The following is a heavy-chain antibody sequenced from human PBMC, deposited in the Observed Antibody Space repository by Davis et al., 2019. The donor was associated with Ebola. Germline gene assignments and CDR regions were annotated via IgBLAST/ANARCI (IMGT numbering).Heavy chain of an antibody. D-gene: IGHD2-15*01. V-gene: IGHV3-30*18. CDR1: GFTFSSYA. J-gene: IGHJ4*02. CDR2: ISYDGTNK. CDR3: AKNIWEVVVVAATPDY. Sequence: PGGSLRLSCAASGFTFSSYAMHWVRQAPGKGLEWVAVISYDGTNKYYADSVKGRFTISRDNSKNTLYLQMNSLRAEDTAVYYCAKNIWEVVVVAATPDYWGQGTLVTVSS.